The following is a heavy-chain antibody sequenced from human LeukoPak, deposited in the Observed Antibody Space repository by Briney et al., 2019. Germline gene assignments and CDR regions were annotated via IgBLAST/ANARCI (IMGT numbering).Heavy chain of an antibody. D-gene: IGHD3-10*01. CDR2: ISGSGDST. CDR3: AKDLGIWFGESHFDS. J-gene: IGHJ4*02. V-gene: IGHV3-23*01. Sequence: GGSLRLSCAASGFTFSSYVMSWVRQAPGKGLEWVSLISGSGDSTYYADSVKGRFTISRDNSKNTLYLQMNSLRAEDTAVYYCAKDLGIWFGESHFDSWGQGTLVTVSS. CDR1: GFTFSSYV.